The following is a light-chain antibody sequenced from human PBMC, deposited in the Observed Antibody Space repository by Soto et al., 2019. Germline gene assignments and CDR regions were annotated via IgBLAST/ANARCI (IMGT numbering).Light chain of an antibody. Sequence: EIVMTQSPATLSVSPGERSTLSCRASQSVGGNLAWYQQKPGQAPRLLIYGASSRATGIPDRFSGSGSGTDFSLTISRLEPEDFAVYYCQQYGSSSTFGQGTRLEIK. CDR2: GAS. V-gene: IGKV3-20*01. CDR1: QSVGGN. J-gene: IGKJ5*01. CDR3: QQYGSSST.